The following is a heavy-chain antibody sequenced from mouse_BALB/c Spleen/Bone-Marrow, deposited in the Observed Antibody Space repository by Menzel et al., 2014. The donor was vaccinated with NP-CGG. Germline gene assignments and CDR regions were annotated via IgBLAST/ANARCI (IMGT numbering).Heavy chain of an antibody. CDR2: INPSNGRT. CDR1: GYTFTSYW. V-gene: IGHV1S81*02. J-gene: IGHJ2*01. CDR3: ARTYFDY. Sequence: VKXVESGAELVKPGASVKLSCKASGYTFTSYWMHWVKQRPGQGLEWIGEINPSNGRTNYNEKFKSKATLTVDKSSSTAYMQLSSLTSEDSAVYYCARTYFDYWGQGTTLTVSS.